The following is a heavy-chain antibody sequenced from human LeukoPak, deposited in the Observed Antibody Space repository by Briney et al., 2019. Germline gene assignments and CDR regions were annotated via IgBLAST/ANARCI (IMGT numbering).Heavy chain of an antibody. V-gene: IGHV3-23*01. Sequence: GGSLRLSCAASGFTFSSYAMSWVRQAPGKGLEWVSAISGSGGSTYYADSVKGRFTISRDNSKNTLYLQVSNLRAEDTAVYYCASQRPGIAAAGTEYYFDYWGQGTLVTVSS. CDR2: ISGSGGST. CDR1: GFTFSSYA. D-gene: IGHD6-13*01. CDR3: ASQRPGIAAAGTEYYFDY. J-gene: IGHJ4*02.